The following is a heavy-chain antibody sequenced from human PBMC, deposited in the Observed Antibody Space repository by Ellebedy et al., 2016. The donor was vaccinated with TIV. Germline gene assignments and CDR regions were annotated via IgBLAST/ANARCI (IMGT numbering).Heavy chain of an antibody. CDR2: IYHSGST. CDR1: GCSTSSSNW. D-gene: IGHD6-13*01. V-gene: IGHV4-4*02. CDR3: ARNEAAVAPTAFDP. Sequence: MPSETLSLTCAVSGCSTSSSNWWSWVRQPPGKGLEWIGVIYHSGSTNYNPSLKSRVTISVDKSENQFSLKLSSVTAADTAVYYCARNEAAVAPTAFDPWGQGTLVTVSS. J-gene: IGHJ5*02.